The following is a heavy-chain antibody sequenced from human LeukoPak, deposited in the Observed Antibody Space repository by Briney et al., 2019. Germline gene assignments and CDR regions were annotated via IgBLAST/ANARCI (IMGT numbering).Heavy chain of an antibody. CDR3: ARALVRGATVFDY. Sequence: SETLSLTCAVSGGSISSSNWWSWVRQPPGKGLEWIGEIYHSGSTNYNPSLKSRVTISVDKSKNQFSLKLSSVTAADTAVYYCARALVRGATVFDYWGQGTLVTVSS. J-gene: IGHJ4*02. D-gene: IGHD1-26*01. CDR2: IYHSGST. V-gene: IGHV4-4*02. CDR1: GGSISSSNW.